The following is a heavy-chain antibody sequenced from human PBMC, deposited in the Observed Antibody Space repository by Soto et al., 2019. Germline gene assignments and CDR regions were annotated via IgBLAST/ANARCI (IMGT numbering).Heavy chain of an antibody. D-gene: IGHD6-19*01. CDR1: GGSISSSSYY. Sequence: QLQLQESGPGLVKPSETLSLTCTVSGGSISSSSYYWGWIRQPPGKGLEWIGSIYYSGSTYYNPSLKSRVTISVDTSKNQFSLKLSSVTAADTAVYYCAGLLYSSGWGGWCDPRGQGTLVTVSS. CDR3: AGLLYSSGWGGWCDP. J-gene: IGHJ5*02. CDR2: IYYSGST. V-gene: IGHV4-39*01.